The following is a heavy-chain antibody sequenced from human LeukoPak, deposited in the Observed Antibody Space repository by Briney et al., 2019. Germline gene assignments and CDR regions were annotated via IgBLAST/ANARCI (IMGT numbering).Heavy chain of an antibody. V-gene: IGHV1-46*01. Sequence: EASVKVSCKASGYTFTSYYMHWVRQAPGQGLEWMGIINPSGGSTCYAQKFQGRVTMTRDTSTSTVYMELSSLRSEDTAVYYCARDQGSYPLDYWGQGTLVTVSS. J-gene: IGHJ4*02. D-gene: IGHD1-26*01. CDR1: GYTFTSYY. CDR3: ARDQGSYPLDY. CDR2: INPSGGST.